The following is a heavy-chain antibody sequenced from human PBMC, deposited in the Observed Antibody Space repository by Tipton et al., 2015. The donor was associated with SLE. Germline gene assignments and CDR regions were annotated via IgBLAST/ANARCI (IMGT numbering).Heavy chain of an antibody. V-gene: IGHV4-59*08. CDR3: ARHDYYGSGRVY. J-gene: IGHJ4*02. D-gene: IGHD3-10*01. CDR1: GGSMSSYY. CDR2: IYYSGST. Sequence: LRLSCNVSGGSMSSYYWSWIRQPPSKGLEWIGYIYYSGSTHYNPSLKSRVTISVDTSKNQFSLMLSSVTAADTAVYYCARHDYYGSGRVYWGQGTLVTVSS.